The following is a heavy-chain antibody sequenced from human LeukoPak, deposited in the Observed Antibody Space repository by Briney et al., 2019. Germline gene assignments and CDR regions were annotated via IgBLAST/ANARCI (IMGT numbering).Heavy chain of an antibody. J-gene: IGHJ5*02. Sequence: GGSLRLSCAASGFTFSSYAMSWVRQAPGKGLEWVSAISGSGGSTYYADSVKGRFTISRDNSKNTLYLQMNSVRAEDTAVYYCAKDFGGSGSMVRGVINWFDPWGQGTLVTVSS. CDR3: AKDFGGSGSMVRGVINWFDP. CDR2: ISGSGGST. CDR1: GFTFSSYA. V-gene: IGHV3-23*01. D-gene: IGHD3-10*01.